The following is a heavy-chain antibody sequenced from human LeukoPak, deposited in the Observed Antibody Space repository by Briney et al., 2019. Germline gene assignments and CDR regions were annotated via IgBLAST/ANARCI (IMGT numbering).Heavy chain of an antibody. Sequence: GGSLRLSCAASGFTFSSYSMNWVRQAPGKGLEWVSSISSGSTYISYADSMKGRFTISRDNAKVSLYLQMDSLRAEDTAVYYCARDPYSGGYGADYYYFMDVWGKGTTVTISS. CDR3: ARDPYSGGYGADYYYFMDV. CDR1: GFTFSSYS. CDR2: ISSGSTYI. D-gene: IGHD1-26*01. J-gene: IGHJ6*03. V-gene: IGHV3-21*01.